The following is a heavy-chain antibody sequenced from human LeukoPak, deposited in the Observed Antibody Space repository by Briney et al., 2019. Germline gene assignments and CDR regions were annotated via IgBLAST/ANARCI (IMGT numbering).Heavy chain of an antibody. CDR3: ARTYTYYYGSGSSYYYYYYMDV. J-gene: IGHJ6*03. CDR1: GGSISSYY. CDR2: IYYSGST. Sequence: ASETLSLTCTVSGGSISSYYWSWIRQPPGKGLEWIGYIYYSGSTNYNPSLKSRVTISVDTSKNQFSLKLSSVTAADTAVYYCARTYTYYYGSGSSYYYYYYMDVWGKGTTVTISS. V-gene: IGHV4-59*01. D-gene: IGHD3-10*01.